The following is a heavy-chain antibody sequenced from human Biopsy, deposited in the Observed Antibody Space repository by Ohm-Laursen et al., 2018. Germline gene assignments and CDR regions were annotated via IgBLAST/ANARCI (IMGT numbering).Heavy chain of an antibody. Sequence: TLSLTCTVSGGSISSDYWSWIRQSPGQGLEWIGYISNRGSTNYNPSLRGRVTISVDTSKNQFSLMLSSVTAADTAVFFCARLYRLDDYWNDDPPDAFDVWGQGTRVTVSS. D-gene: IGHD3-3*01. CDR1: GGSISSDY. CDR2: ISNRGST. V-gene: IGHV4-59*01. CDR3: ARLYRLDDYWNDDPPDAFDV. J-gene: IGHJ3*01.